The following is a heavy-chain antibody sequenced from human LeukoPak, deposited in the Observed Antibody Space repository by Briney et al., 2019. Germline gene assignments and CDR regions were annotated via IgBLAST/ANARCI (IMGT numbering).Heavy chain of an antibody. V-gene: IGHV1-18*01. Sequence: ASVKVSCKASGFTFTSYGFGWVRPAPGQGLEWMGWISAYNGNTKFAQKIQGRVTFTTDASTSTAYMELRSLRSDDTAVYYCARDPLTDHLPVPDAFDFWGQGTMVTFSS. J-gene: IGHJ3*01. D-gene: IGHD2-2*01. CDR2: ISAYNGNT. CDR1: GFTFTSYG. CDR3: ARDPLTDHLPVPDAFDF.